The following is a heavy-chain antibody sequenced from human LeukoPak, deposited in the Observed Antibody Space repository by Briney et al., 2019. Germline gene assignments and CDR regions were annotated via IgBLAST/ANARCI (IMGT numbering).Heavy chain of an antibody. Sequence: AASVKVSCKVSGYTLTELSMHWVRQAPGKGLEWMGSFDPEDGETIYAQKFQGRVTMTEDTSTDTAYMELSSLRSEDTAVYYCATVKYYDILTGYSTGWFDPWGQGTLVTVSS. CDR2: FDPEDGET. J-gene: IGHJ5*02. CDR1: GYTLTELS. CDR3: ATVKYYDILTGYSTGWFDP. D-gene: IGHD3-9*01. V-gene: IGHV1-24*01.